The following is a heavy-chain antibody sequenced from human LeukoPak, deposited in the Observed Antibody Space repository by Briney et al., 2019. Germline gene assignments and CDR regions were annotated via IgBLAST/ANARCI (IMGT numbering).Heavy chain of an antibody. Sequence: ASVKVSCKACGYTFTGYYMHWVRQGPGQGLEWMGWINPNSGGTNYGQKFQGRVTMTRDTSISTAYMELSRLTSDDTAVYYCARVSYCSGDSCYSLDYWGQGTLVTLSS. V-gene: IGHV1-2*02. CDR1: GYTFTGYY. CDR3: ARVSYCSGDSCYSLDY. J-gene: IGHJ4*02. D-gene: IGHD2-15*01. CDR2: INPNSGGT.